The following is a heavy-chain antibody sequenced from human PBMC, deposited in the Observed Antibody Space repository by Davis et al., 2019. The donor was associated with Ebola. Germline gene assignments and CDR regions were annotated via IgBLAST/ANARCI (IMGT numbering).Heavy chain of an antibody. CDR2: IYHSGST. CDR3: ARGDYDILTGYLYYYYGMDV. CDR1: GYSISSGYY. D-gene: IGHD3-9*01. V-gene: IGHV4-38-2*02. Sequence: SETLSLTCTVSGYSISSGYYWGWIRQPPGKGLEWIGSIYHSGSTYYNPSLKSRVTISVDTSKNQFSLKLSSVTAADTAVYYCARGDYDILTGYLYYYYGMDVWGKGTTVTVSS. J-gene: IGHJ6*04.